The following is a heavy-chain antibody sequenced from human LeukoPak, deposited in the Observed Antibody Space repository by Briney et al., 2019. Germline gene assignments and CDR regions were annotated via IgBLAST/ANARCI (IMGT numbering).Heavy chain of an antibody. Sequence: GGSLRLSCAASGFTFSRHYMSWVRQAPGKGLEWVANIKQDGRDKYYVDSVRGRFTISRDNAKNSLYLQMNSLRAEDTAVYYCAREGITAAGYDASDIWGQGTMVTVSS. CDR1: GFTFSRHY. J-gene: IGHJ3*02. D-gene: IGHD6-13*01. V-gene: IGHV3-7*01. CDR2: IKQDGRDK. CDR3: AREGITAAGYDASDI.